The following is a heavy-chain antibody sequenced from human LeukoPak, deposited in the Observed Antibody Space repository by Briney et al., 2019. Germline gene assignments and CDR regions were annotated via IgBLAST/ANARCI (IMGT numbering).Heavy chain of an antibody. CDR2: INQDGSEI. CDR3: AKDEA. Sequence: QPGGSLRLSCAASGYTFSRYWMSWVRQAPGKGLEWVANINQDGSEIYYVDSVKGRFTISRDNAKNSVYLQMNSLRAEDMAVYYCAKDEAWGQGTLVTVSS. J-gene: IGHJ5*02. CDR1: GYTFSRYW. V-gene: IGHV3-7*01.